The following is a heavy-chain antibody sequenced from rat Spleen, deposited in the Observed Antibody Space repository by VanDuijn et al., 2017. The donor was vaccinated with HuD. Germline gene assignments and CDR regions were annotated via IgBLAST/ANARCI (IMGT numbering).Heavy chain of an antibody. Sequence: EVQLVESGGGLVQPGRSLKLSCAASGFTFSDYNMAWVRQAPKKGLEWVATISYDGSSTYYRDSEKGRFTISRDNAKSTLYLQMDSLRSEDTATYYCARHELPGYNWFAYWGQGTLVTVSS. CDR2: ISYDGSST. CDR1: GFTFSDYN. V-gene: IGHV5-7*01. J-gene: IGHJ3*01. D-gene: IGHD1-4*01. CDR3: ARHELPGYNWFAY.